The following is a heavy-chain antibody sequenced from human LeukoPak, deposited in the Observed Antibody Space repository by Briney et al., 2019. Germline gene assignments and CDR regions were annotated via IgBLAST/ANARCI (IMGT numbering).Heavy chain of an antibody. CDR3: AKERSLNGGYSDGYFDR. CDR2: IYSGGNT. V-gene: IGHV3-53*01. Sequence: GGSLRLSCAASGFTVSSNYLSWVRQAPGKGLECVSVIYSGGNTYYADSVKGRFTISRDNSKNTLFLQMNSLRAEDTALYHCAKERSLNGGYSDGYFDRWGQGTLVTVSS. CDR1: GFTVSSNY. D-gene: IGHD4-23*01. J-gene: IGHJ4*02.